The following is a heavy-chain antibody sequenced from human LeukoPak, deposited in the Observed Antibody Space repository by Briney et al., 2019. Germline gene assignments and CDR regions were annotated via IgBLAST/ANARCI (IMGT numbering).Heavy chain of an antibody. CDR3: ASGPYPAAGTDHQFDY. J-gene: IGHJ4*02. CDR2: IYYSGST. CDR1: GASISSYY. V-gene: IGHV4-59*01. Sequence: SETLSLTCTVSGASISSYYWSWIRQPPGKGLEWIGYIYYSGSTNYNPTHYNPSLKSRFTISVDTSTNHFSLKLSSVTAADTAVYYCASGPYPAAGTDHQFDYWGPGTLVTVSS. D-gene: IGHD6-13*01.